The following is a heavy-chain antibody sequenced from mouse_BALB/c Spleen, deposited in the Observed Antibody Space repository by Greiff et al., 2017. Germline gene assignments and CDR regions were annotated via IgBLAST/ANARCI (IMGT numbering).Heavy chain of an antibody. CDR3: ARMDGPPFSFAY. Sequence: EVQVVESGGGLVQPGGSRKLSCAASGFTFSSFGMHWVRQAPEKGLEWVAYISSGSSTIYYADTVKGRFTISRDNPKNTLFLQMTSLRSEDTAMYYCARMDGPPFSFAYWGQGTLVTVSA. J-gene: IGHJ3*01. CDR2: ISSGSSTI. CDR1: GFTFSSFG. D-gene: IGHD1-2*01. V-gene: IGHV5-17*02.